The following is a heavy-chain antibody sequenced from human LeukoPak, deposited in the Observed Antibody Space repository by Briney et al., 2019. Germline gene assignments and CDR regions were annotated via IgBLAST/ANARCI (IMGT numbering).Heavy chain of an antibody. CDR1: EFTFSSYW. CDR2: IKQDGSEK. V-gene: IGHV3-7*01. J-gene: IGHJ6*03. CDR3: ARDGGYCSGGSCLYYYYYMDV. D-gene: IGHD2-15*01. Sequence: GGSLRLSCAASEFTFSSYWMSWVRQAPGKGLEWVANIKQDGSEKYYVDSVKGRFTISRDNAKNSLYLQMNSLRAEDTAVYYCARDGGYCSGGSCLYYYYYMDVWGKGTTVTVSS.